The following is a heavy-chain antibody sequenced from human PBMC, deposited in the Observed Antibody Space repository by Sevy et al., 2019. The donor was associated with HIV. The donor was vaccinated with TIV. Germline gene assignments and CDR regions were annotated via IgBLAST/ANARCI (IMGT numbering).Heavy chain of an antibody. V-gene: IGHV3-53*01. Sequence: GGSLRLSRAASGFNISSNYLSWVRQAPGKGLEWVSVIYGNNSTYYADFVKGRFTISRDNSKNTLYLQMNSLRVEDTAIYYCARGEQWLSFNYWGQGTLVTVSS. J-gene: IGHJ4*02. D-gene: IGHD6-19*01. CDR2: IYGNNST. CDR1: GFNISSNY. CDR3: ARGEQWLSFNY.